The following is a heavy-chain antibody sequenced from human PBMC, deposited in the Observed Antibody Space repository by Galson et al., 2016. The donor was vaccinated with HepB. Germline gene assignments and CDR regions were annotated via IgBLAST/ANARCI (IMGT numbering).Heavy chain of an antibody. J-gene: IGHJ4*02. V-gene: IGHV3-53*01. CDR2: IYGDGST. Sequence: SLRLSCAASGFILSDYYMDWVRQAPGKGPEWVSIIYGDGSTYHADSVKGRFTISRDNSKNTVYLQMNSLRAEDTAVYYCARGGAVSGLDYWGQGTLVTVSS. D-gene: IGHD6-19*01. CDR3: ARGGAVSGLDY. CDR1: GFILSDYY.